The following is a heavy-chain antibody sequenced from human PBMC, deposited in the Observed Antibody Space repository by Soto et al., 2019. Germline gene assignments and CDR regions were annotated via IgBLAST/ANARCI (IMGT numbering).Heavy chain of an antibody. CDR1: GYTFTNYG. V-gene: IGHV1-18*01. CDR2: ISAYNGNT. J-gene: IGHJ4*02. D-gene: IGHD2-2*01. CDR3: ARGAVLAVQAAPLDY. Sequence: SCKASGYTFTNYGIIWVRQAPGQGLEWMGWISAYNGNTNYAQKLQGRVTMTTDTSTSTAYMELRSLRSDDTAVYYCARGAVLAVQAAPLDYWGQGTLVTVSS.